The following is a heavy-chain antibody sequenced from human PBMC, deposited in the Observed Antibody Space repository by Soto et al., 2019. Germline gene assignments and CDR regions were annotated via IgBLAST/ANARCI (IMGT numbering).Heavy chain of an antibody. V-gene: IGHV5-51*01. J-gene: IGHJ4*02. D-gene: IGHD2-15*01. CDR1: GYIFIDYW. Sequence: GESLKISCKASGYIFIDYWIGWVRQMPGKGLEWMGIVYPRDSDTRYSPSFQGQVTISADRSTGTAFLQWRSLKASDTAPYYCARPPLPGYSIHFNSWGQGTLVTVS. CDR2: VYPRDSDT. CDR3: ARPPLPGYSIHFNS.